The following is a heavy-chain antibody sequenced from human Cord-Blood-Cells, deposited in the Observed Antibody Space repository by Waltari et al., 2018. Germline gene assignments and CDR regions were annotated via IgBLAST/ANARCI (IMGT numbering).Heavy chain of an antibody. CDR1: GYSCTSYW. D-gene: IGHD1-26*01. V-gene: IGHV5-51*01. J-gene: IGHJ5*02. CDR2: IYPGESDT. CDR3: ARLAEYSGSYYWFDP. Sequence: EVQLVQSGAEVKKPGESLKISCKGSGYSCTSYWIGWVRQMPAKGLEGRGIIYPGESDTXYXXXXXXXXXXXXXXXXXXXXLQWSSLKASDTAMYYCARLAEYSGSYYWFDPWGQGTLVTVSS.